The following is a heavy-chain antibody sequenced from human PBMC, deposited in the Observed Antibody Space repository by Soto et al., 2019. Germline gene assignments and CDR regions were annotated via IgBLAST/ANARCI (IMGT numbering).Heavy chain of an antibody. CDR2: INHSGST. V-gene: IGHV4-34*01. CDR3: ARGGGYCSGGSCYSSGEDNWFDP. J-gene: IGHJ5*02. D-gene: IGHD2-15*01. Sequence: LSLTCAVYGGSFSGYYWSWIRQPPGKGLEWIGEINHSGSTNYNPSLKSRVTISVDTSKNQFSLKLSSVTAADTAVYYCARGGGYCSGGSCYSSGEDNWFDPWGQGTLVTVSS. CDR1: GGSFSGYY.